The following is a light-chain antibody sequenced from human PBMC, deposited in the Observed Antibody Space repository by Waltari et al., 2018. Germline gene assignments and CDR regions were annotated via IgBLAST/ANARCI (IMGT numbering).Light chain of an antibody. Sequence: QSVLTQPPSVSGAPGQRVTISCTGTRFNIGADYDVHWYQQLPGTAPQPLIYGNSNRPSGRSDRFSGARSGTAASLAITGLQADDEADYYCQSYDDTLRASVFGGGTKVTVL. CDR3: QSYDDTLRASV. V-gene: IGLV1-40*01. CDR1: RFNIGADYD. J-gene: IGLJ2*01. CDR2: GNS.